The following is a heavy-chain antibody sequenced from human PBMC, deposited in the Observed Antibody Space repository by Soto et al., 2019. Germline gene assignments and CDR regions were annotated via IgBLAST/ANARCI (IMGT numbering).Heavy chain of an antibody. V-gene: IGHV3-74*01. CDR2: IYSDGSRT. CDR1: GFTFNTYW. CDR3: ARGGGGYYYMDV. J-gene: IGHJ6*03. D-gene: IGHD3-16*01. Sequence: EVQLVESGGGLVQPGGSLRLSCATSGFTFNTYWMHWVRQAPGKGLVWVSRIYSDGSRTSYADSVKGRFTISRDNAKNTLYLQMDRLSPEDTAVYYCARGGGGYYYMDVWGKGTTVTVSS.